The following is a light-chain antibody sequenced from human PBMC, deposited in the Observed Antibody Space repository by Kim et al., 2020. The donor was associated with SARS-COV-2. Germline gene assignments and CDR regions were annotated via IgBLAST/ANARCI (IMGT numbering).Light chain of an antibody. CDR1: KSDVGGYNY. J-gene: IGLJ3*02. Sequence: QSALTQPASVSGSPGQSITISCTGTKSDVGGYNYVSWYQQHPGKAPKLMIYDVSKRPSGVSDRFSGSKSGNTASLTISGLQAEDEADYYCSSYTSSSTYVLFGGGTQLTVL. CDR3: SSYTSSSTYVL. CDR2: DVS. V-gene: IGLV2-14*01.